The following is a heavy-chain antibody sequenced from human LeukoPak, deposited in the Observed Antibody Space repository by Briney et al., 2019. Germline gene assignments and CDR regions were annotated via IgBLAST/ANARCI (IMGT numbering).Heavy chain of an antibody. Sequence: AGGSLRLSCAASGFTFSSYGMHWVRQAPGKGLEWVAVIWYDGSNKYYADSVKGRFTISRDNAKNSLYLQMNSLRDEDTAVYYCARAFGLTDYWGQGTLVTVSS. D-gene: IGHD3/OR15-3a*01. V-gene: IGHV3-33*01. CDR2: IWYDGSNK. J-gene: IGHJ4*02. CDR3: ARAFGLTDY. CDR1: GFTFSSYG.